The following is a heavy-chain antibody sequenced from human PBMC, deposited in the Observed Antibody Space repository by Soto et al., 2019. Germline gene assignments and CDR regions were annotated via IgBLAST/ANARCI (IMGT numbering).Heavy chain of an antibody. V-gene: IGHV3-11*01. Sequence: PGGSLRLSCAASGYTFSDYYLSWIRQAPGKGLEWISYLDISSTKIYYADSVRGRFTLSRDNGKNSLFLEMNNLRVEDTAVYFCASHYDLWTGYLSPVDYWGRGTLVTVSS. J-gene: IGHJ4*02. CDR2: LDISSTKI. D-gene: IGHD3-3*01. CDR1: GYTFSDYY. CDR3: ASHYDLWTGYLSPVDY.